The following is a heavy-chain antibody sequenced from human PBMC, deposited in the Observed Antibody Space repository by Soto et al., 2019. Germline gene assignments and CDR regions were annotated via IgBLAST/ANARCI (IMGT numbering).Heavy chain of an antibody. CDR3: ARKAPGIAAAGTWGYFDY. CDR1: GFTFSSYG. Sequence: QVQLVESGGGVVQPGRSLRLSCAASGFTFSSYGMHWVRQAPGKGLEWVAVIWYDGSNKYYADSVKGRFTISRDNSKNTLYLQMNSLGAEDKAVYYCARKAPGIAAAGTWGYFDYWGQGTLVTVSS. D-gene: IGHD6-13*01. J-gene: IGHJ4*02. CDR2: IWYDGSNK. V-gene: IGHV3-33*01.